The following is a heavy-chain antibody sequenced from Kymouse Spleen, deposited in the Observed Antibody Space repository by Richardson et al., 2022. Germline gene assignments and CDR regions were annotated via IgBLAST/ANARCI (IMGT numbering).Heavy chain of an antibody. V-gene: IGHV1-8*01. CDR3: ARGRMEWEPRYYYYYGMDV. CDR1: GYTFTSYD. Sequence: QVQLVQSGAEVKKPGASVKVSCKASGYTFTSYDINWVRQATGQGLEWMGWMNPNSGNTGYAQKFQGRVTMTRNTSISTAYMELSSLRSEDTAVYYCARGRMEWEPRYYYYYGMDVWGQGTTVTVSS. CDR2: MNPNSGNT. D-gene: IGHD1-26*01. J-gene: IGHJ6*02.